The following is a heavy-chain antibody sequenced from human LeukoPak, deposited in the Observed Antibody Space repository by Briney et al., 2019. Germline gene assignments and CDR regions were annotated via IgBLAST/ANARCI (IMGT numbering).Heavy chain of an antibody. CDR2: INSDGSNT. Sequence: PGGSLRLSCAASGFTFSRYWMHWVRQAPGKGLVWVSRINSDGSNTRNADSVEGRFTIPRDNAKNTLYLHMNSLRAEDAAVYYCARARVGYILDYWGQGTLVTVSS. CDR1: GFTFSRYW. V-gene: IGHV3-74*01. D-gene: IGHD5-24*01. CDR3: ARARVGYILDY. J-gene: IGHJ4*02.